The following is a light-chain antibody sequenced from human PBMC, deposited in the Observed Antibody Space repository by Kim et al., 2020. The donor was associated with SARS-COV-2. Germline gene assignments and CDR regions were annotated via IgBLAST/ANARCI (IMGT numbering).Light chain of an antibody. CDR2: QDS. CDR3: QAWDSSTVV. J-gene: IGLJ2*01. Sequence: SLSPGQTASITCSGDKLGDKYACWYQQKPGQSPVLVIYQDSKRPSGIPERFSGSTSGNTATLTISGTQAMDEADYYCQAWDSSTVVFGGGTQLTVL. V-gene: IGLV3-1*01. CDR1: KLGDKY.